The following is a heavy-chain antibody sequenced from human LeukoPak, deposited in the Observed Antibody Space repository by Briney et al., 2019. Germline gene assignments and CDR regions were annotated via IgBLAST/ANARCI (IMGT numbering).Heavy chain of an antibody. CDR1: GYTFTGHY. D-gene: IGHD2-15*01. CDR3: ARDKRNCSGGSCYNWFDP. Sequence: ASVKVSCKASGYTFTGHYMHWVRQAPGQGLEWMGWIDPNSGGTNYAQNLQGRVTMTRDTSISTAYMELSSLTSDDTAVYYCARDKRNCSGGSCYNWFDPWGQGTLVTVSS. V-gene: IGHV1-2*02. CDR2: IDPNSGGT. J-gene: IGHJ5*02.